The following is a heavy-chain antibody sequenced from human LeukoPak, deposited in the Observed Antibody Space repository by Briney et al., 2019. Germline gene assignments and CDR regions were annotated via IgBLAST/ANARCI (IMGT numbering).Heavy chain of an antibody. CDR2: IYYSGST. J-gene: IGHJ3*02. D-gene: IGHD3-22*01. CDR1: GGSFSTYY. V-gene: IGHV4-59*01. CDR3: ARDYDSSGYYDKAFDI. Sequence: SETLSLTCAVYGGSFSTYYWSWIRQPPGKGLEWIGYIYYSGSTNYNPSLKSRVTISVDTSKNQFSLKLSSVTAADTAVYYCARDYDSSGYYDKAFDIWGQGTMVTVSS.